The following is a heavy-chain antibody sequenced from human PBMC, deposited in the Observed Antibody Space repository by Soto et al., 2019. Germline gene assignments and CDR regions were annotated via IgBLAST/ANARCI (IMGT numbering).Heavy chain of an antibody. J-gene: IGHJ4*02. CDR2: IVPNVGTV. CDR1: GGTFSSFINYP. D-gene: IGHD3-3*01. V-gene: IGHV1-69*06. CDR3: ARRDTSGFLRYFDN. Sequence: ASVKVSCKSSGGTFSSFINYPINWVRQAPGQGLEWMGGIVPNVGTVNYAQKFRGKVTITADKSTGTAYMELSSLRSEDTALYYCARRDTSGFLRYFDNWGQGAQVTVSS.